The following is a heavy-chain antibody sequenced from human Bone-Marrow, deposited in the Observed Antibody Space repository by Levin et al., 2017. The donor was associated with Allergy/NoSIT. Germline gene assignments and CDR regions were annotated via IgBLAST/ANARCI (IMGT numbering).Heavy chain of an antibody. V-gene: IGHV4-59*01. J-gene: IGHJ6*02. CDR3: ARDAQTSPTRNYGMDV. Sequence: SQTLSLTCTVSGDSISRYYWSWIRQPPGKGLEWIGYIYYSGSTNYNPSLKSRVTTSVDTSKNQFSLDLNFVTAADTAVYYCARDAQTSPTRNYGMDVWGQGTTVTVSS. CDR2: IYYSGST. CDR1: GDSISRYY.